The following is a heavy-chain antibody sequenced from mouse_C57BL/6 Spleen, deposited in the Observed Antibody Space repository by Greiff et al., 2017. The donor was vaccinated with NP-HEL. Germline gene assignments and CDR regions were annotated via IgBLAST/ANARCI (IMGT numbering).Heavy chain of an antibody. CDR1: GFSLTSYG. V-gene: IGHV2-2*01. D-gene: IGHD2-4*01. Sequence: QVQLQQSGPGLVQPSQCLSITCTVSGFSLTSYGVHWVRQSPGKGLEWLGVICSGGSTDYNAAFIYRLSISKDNSKSQVFFKMNSLQTDDTTIYYCARKQGDYPWFAYWGQGTLVTVSA. CDR3: ARKQGDYPWFAY. CDR2: ICSGGST. J-gene: IGHJ3*01.